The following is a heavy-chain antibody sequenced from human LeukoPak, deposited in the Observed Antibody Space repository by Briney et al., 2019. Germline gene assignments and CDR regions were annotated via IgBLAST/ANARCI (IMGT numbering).Heavy chain of an antibody. CDR1: GFTFSSYS. J-gene: IGHJ4*02. CDR3: ARETVGIDY. CDR2: ISSSSYI. V-gene: IGHV3-21*01. Sequence: GGSLRLSCAASGFTFSSYSMNWVRQAPGKGLEWVSSISSSSYIYYADSVRGRFTISRDNAKNSLYLQMNSLRADDTAVYYCARETVGIDYWGQGTLVTVSS. D-gene: IGHD4-23*01.